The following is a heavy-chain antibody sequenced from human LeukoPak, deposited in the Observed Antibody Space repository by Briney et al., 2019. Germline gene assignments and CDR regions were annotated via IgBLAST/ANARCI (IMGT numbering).Heavy chain of an antibody. CDR3: AVLNYYDSSGYLDY. D-gene: IGHD3-22*01. V-gene: IGHV4-39*01. Sequence: SETLSLTCTVSGGSISSSSYYWGWIRQPPGKGLEWIGSIYYSGSTYDNPSLKSRVTISVDTSKNQFSLKLSSVTAADTAVYYCAVLNYYDSSGYLDYWGQGTLVTVSS. J-gene: IGHJ4*02. CDR1: GGSISSSSYY. CDR2: IYYSGST.